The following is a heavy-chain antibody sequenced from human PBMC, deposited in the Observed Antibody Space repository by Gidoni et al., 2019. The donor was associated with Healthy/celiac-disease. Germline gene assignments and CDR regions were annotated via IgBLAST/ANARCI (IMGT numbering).Heavy chain of an antibody. D-gene: IGHD6-13*01. CDR1: GYTFTSYA. J-gene: IGHJ3*02. CDR2: INAGNGNT. V-gene: IGHV1-3*01. CDR3: ARYSSPDAFDI. Sequence: QVQLVQSGAEVTKPGASVTVSCKASGYTFTSYAMHWVRQAPGQRLEWMGWINAGNGNTKYSQKFQGRVTITRDTSASTAYMELSSLRSEDTAVYYCARYSSPDAFDIWGQGTMVTVSS.